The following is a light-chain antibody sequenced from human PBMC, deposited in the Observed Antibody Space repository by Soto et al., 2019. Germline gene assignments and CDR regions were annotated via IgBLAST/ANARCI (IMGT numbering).Light chain of an antibody. CDR3: QQSYSTPLT. CDR1: QSIDIY. Sequence: DIPMTQSPSSLSASVGDRVTITCRTSQSIDIYLNWYQEKAGKAPKLLIYGASTLHSEVPSRFSGSGSETDFTLTISSLQPEDFATYYCQQSYSTPLTFGGGTKVEIK. CDR2: GAS. J-gene: IGKJ4*01. V-gene: IGKV1-39*01.